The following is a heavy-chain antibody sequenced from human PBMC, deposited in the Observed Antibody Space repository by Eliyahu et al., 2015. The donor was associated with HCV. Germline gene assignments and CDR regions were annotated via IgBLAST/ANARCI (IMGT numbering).Heavy chain of an antibody. J-gene: IGHJ3*02. CDR1: GFTFSNYY. D-gene: IGHD3-22*01. CDR3: ARENMIEVGGFDI. Sequence: EVQLVESGGRLVQPGGSLXLSCAASGFTFSNYYMTWVRQAPGKGLEWVANIKGDASETFYVDSVKXRFTISRDNDENSVYLQIESLRAEDTAMYYCARENMIEVGGFDIWGQGTMVTVSS. CDR2: IKGDASET. V-gene: IGHV3-7*01.